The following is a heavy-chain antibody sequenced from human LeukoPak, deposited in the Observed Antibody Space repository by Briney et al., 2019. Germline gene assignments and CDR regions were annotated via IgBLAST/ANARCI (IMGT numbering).Heavy chain of an antibody. CDR2: INHSGST. CDR3: ARGLVADYYFDY. CDR1: GGSFSGYY. V-gene: IGHV4-34*01. J-gene: IGHJ4*02. Sequence: SETLSLTCAVYGGSFSGYYWSWIRQPPGKGLEWIGEINHSGSTNYNPSLKSRVTISVDTSKNQFSLKLSSVTAADTAVYYCARGLVADYYFDYWGQGTLVTVFS. D-gene: IGHD2-8*02.